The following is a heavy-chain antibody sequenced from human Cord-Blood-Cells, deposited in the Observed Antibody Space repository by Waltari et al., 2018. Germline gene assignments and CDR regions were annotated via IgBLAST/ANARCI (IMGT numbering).Heavy chain of an antibody. CDR3: AKDLGDYYYMDV. Sequence: EVQLLESGVGLVHLGGYLRLSCAASVFAFSRSAIAWVRQAPGKGLEWVSAISGSGGSTYYADSVKGRFTISRDNSKNTLYLQMNSLRAEDTAVYYCAKDLGDYYYMDVWGKGTTVTVSS. J-gene: IGHJ6*03. CDR1: VFAFSRSA. CDR2: ISGSGGST. V-gene: IGHV3-23*01.